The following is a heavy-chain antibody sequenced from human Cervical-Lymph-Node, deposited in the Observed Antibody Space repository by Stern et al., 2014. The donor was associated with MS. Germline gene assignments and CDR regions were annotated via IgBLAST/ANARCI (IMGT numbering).Heavy chain of an antibody. D-gene: IGHD6-19*01. CDR3: AKVYGSGPFDY. CDR1: GFTFSSYA. CDR2: ISGSDGSA. V-gene: IGHV3-23*04. Sequence: EVQLVESGGTLVQPGGSLRLSCAASGFTFSSYAMSWVRQAPGQGLEWVSFISGSDGSAFYADSVKGRFTISKDNSKNTLFLQMNSLRAEDTAVYYCAKVYGSGPFDYWGQGTLVTVSS. J-gene: IGHJ4*02.